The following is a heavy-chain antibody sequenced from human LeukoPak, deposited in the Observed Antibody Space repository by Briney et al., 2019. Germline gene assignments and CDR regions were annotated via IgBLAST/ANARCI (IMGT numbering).Heavy chain of an antibody. D-gene: IGHD3-22*01. V-gene: IGHV3-23*01. J-gene: IGHJ4*02. Sequence: GGSLRLSCAASGFTFSSYAMSWVRQAPGKGLEWVSFISPSGDRTSNADSVEGRFTISRDNTRSTLYLQMNSLRDEDTGVYYCAIMHGYYDGSGFWVQWGQGTLVTVSS. CDR1: GFTFSSYA. CDR2: ISPSGDRT. CDR3: AIMHGYYDGSGFWVQ.